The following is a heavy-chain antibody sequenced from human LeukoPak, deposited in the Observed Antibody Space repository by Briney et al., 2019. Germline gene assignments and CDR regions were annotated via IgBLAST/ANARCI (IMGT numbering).Heavy chain of an antibody. CDR1: GGTFSSYA. D-gene: IGHD2-2*01. V-gene: IGHV1-69*05. Sequence: SVKVSCKASGGTFSSYAISWVRQAPGQGLEWMGGIIPIFGTANYAQKFQGRVTITTDESTSTAYMELSSLRSEDTAVYYCARDAFYCSSTSCHLGPFDYWGQGTLVTVSS. CDR2: IIPIFGTA. CDR3: ARDAFYCSSTSCHLGPFDY. J-gene: IGHJ4*02.